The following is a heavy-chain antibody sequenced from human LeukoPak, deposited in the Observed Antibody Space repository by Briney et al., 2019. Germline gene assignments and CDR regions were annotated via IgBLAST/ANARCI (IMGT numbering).Heavy chain of an antibody. D-gene: IGHD6-13*01. J-gene: IGHJ5*02. CDR1: GGSISSGGYY. CDR2: IYYSGST. CDR3: ARDLRTAAAGTGNWFDP. Sequence: PSETLSLTCTVSGGSISSGGYYWSWLRQHPGKGLEWIGYIYYSGSTYYNPSLKSRVTISVDTSRNQFSLKLSSVTAADTAVYYCARDLRTAAAGTGNWFDPWGQGTLVTVSS. V-gene: IGHV4-31*03.